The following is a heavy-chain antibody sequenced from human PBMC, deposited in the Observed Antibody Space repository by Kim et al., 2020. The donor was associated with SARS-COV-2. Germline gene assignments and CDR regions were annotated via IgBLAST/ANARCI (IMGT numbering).Heavy chain of an antibody. CDR1: GGSISSGGYY. CDR2: IYYSGST. J-gene: IGHJ3*02. Sequence: SETLSLTCTVSGGSISSGGYYWSWIRQHPGKGLEWIGYIYYSGSTYYNPSLQSRVTISVDTSKNQFSLKLSSVTAADTAVYYCARDSAAGGTGAFDIWGQGTMVTVSS. CDR3: ARDSAAGGTGAFDI. V-gene: IGHV4-31*03. D-gene: IGHD6-13*01.